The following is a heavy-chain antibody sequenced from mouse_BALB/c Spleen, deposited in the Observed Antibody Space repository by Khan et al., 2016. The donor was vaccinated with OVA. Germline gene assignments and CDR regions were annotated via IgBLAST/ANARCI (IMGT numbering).Heavy chain of an antibody. D-gene: IGHD1-1*01. CDR2: ISYSGHT. J-gene: IGHJ2*01. CDR1: GYSITSDYA. CDR3: ARVYGGDFDY. Sequence: EVQLQESGPGLVKPSQSLSLICTVTGYSITSDYAWNWIRQFPGNKLEWMGFISYSGHTKYNPSLKSRISITRDTSKNQFFLQLNSVTTEDTATYYCARVYGGDFDYWGHGTTLTVSS. V-gene: IGHV3-2*02.